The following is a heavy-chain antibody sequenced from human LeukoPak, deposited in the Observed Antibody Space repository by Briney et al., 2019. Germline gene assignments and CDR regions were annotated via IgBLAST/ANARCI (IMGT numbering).Heavy chain of an antibody. D-gene: IGHD6-13*01. CDR2: TNGYNGKT. V-gene: IGHV1-18*01. CDR1: GYTFTRYG. J-gene: IGHJ4*02. CDR3: ARPPAAGLKYYFDY. Sequence: ASVKVSCIASGYTFTRYGISWVRQAPGQGLEWMGWTNGYNGKTDYAQKFQGRLAMTTDTSTSTAYMELRSLRSEDTAVYYCARPPAAGLKYYFDYWGQGTLVTVSS.